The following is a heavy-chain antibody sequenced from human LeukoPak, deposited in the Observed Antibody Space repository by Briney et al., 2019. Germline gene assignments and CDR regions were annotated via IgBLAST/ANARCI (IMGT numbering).Heavy chain of an antibody. CDR1: GYSITSNW. Sequence: GESLKISCKGSGYSITSNWIAWVRQMPGKGLEWMGIIYPGDSDTRYSPSFQGQVTISVDKSISTAYLQWSSLKASDTAMYYCARQSVGATTHFDYWGQGTLVTVSS. CDR3: ARQSVGATTHFDY. CDR2: IYPGDSDT. J-gene: IGHJ4*02. D-gene: IGHD1-26*01. V-gene: IGHV5-51*01.